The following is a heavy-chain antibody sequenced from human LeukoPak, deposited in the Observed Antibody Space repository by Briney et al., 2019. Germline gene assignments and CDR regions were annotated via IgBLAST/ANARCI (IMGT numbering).Heavy chain of an antibody. V-gene: IGHV1-58*02. Sequence: GTSVKVSCKASGFTFTSSAMQWVRQARGQRLEWIGWIVVGSGNTNYAQKFQERVTITRDVSTSTAYMELSSLRSEDTAVYYCAAAPTGTTNYYGMDVWGQGTTVTVSS. CDR2: IVVGSGNT. J-gene: IGHJ6*02. CDR3: AAAPTGTTNYYGMDV. D-gene: IGHD1-7*01. CDR1: GFTFTSSA.